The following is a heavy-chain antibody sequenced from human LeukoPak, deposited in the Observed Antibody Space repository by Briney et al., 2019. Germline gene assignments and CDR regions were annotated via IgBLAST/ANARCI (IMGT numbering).Heavy chain of an antibody. Sequence: AGGSLRLSCAASGFTFNRYDMHWVRQAPGKGLEWVALIWYDGSNRYYADSVKGRFTISRDNSKNTLYLQMNSLRAEDTAVYFCAKNLLGDAAHSWYFDLWGRGTLVTVSS. CDR1: GFTFNRYD. D-gene: IGHD1-26*01. V-gene: IGHV3-33*06. CDR3: AKNLLGDAAHSWYFDL. CDR2: IWYDGSNR. J-gene: IGHJ2*01.